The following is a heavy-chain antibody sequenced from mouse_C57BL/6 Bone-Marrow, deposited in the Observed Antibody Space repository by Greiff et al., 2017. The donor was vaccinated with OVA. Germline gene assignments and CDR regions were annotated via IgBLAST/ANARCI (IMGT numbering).Heavy chain of an antibody. D-gene: IGHD1-1*01. CDR2: IYPRSGNT. J-gene: IGHJ4*01. V-gene: IGHV1-81*01. CDR1: GYTFTSYG. Sequence: VQLQQSGAELARPGASVKLSCKASGYTFTSYGISWVKQRTGKGLEWIGEIYPRSGNTSYNEKFKGKATLTAAKSSSTAYMELLSLTSEVAAVYFGARRHYYGNLYAMDYWGQGTSVTVSS. CDR3: ARRHYYGNLYAMDY.